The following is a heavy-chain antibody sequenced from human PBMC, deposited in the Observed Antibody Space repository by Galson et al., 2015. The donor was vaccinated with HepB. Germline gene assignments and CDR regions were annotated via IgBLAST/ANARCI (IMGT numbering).Heavy chain of an antibody. CDR2: IYHSGST. CDR1: GGSISSSNW. CDR3: AREAPLWSSSWSHAFDI. D-gene: IGHD6-13*01. Sequence: SETLSLTCAVSGGSISSSNWWSWVRQPPGKGLEWIGEIYHSGSTNYNPSLKSRVTISVDKSKNQFSLKLSSVTAADTAVYYCAREAPLWSSSWSHAFDIWGQGTMVTVSS. J-gene: IGHJ3*02. V-gene: IGHV4-4*02.